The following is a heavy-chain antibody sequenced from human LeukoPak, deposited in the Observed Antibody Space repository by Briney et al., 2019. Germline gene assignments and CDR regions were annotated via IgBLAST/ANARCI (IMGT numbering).Heavy chain of an antibody. V-gene: IGHV1-58*02. CDR3: AAEPNAFWSGYYYFDY. CDR1: GFTFTSSA. Sequence: ASVKVSCKASGFTFTSSAMQWVRQARGQRLEWIGWIVVGSGNTNYAQKFQERVTITRDMSTSTAYMELSSPRSEDTAVYYCAAEPNAFWSGYYYFDYWGQGTLVTVSS. CDR2: IVVGSGNT. D-gene: IGHD3-3*01. J-gene: IGHJ4*02.